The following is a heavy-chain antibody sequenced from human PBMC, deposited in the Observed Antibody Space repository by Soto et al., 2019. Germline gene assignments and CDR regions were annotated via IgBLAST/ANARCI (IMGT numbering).Heavy chain of an antibody. CDR3: ARDTYAIFGVVIHYYGMDV. CDR1: GFTFSSYS. Sequence: GGSLRLSCAASGFTFSSYSMNWVRQTPGKGLEWVSSISRGSDYIYYADSVKGRFIMSRDNAKNSLFLQMNSLRAEDTAVYYCARDTYAIFGVVIHYYGMDVWGQGTTVTVSS. J-gene: IGHJ6*02. CDR2: ISRGSDYI. V-gene: IGHV3-21*01. D-gene: IGHD3-3*01.